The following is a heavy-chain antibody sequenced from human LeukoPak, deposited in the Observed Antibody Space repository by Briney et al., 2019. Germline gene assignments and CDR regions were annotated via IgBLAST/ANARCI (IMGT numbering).Heavy chain of an antibody. CDR1: GFTGLSSFSSYA. CDR3: AKAESAGTTSAFDI. D-gene: IGHD1-26*01. CDR2: ISYDGSNK. V-gene: IGHV3-30-3*01. Sequence: GGSLRLSCAASGFTGLSSFSSYAMHWVRQAPGKGLECVAVISYDGSNKYYADSVKGRFTISRDNSKNTLYLQMNSLRAEDTAVYYCAKAESAGTTSAFDIWGQGTMVTVS. J-gene: IGHJ3*02.